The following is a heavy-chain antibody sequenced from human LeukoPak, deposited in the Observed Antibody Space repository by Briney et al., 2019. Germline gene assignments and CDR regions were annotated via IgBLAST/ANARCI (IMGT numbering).Heavy chain of an antibody. Sequence: GGSLRLSCAASGFTFSSYWMNWVRQAPGKGLVWVSRIASDGSSTTYADSVKGRFSISRDNAKNTLYLQMNSLRVEDTAVYYCARTYYYDSSGYFGWFDPWGQGTLVTVSS. CDR3: ARTYYYDSSGYFGWFDP. D-gene: IGHD3-22*01. J-gene: IGHJ5*02. V-gene: IGHV3-74*01. CDR2: IASDGSST. CDR1: GFTFSSYW.